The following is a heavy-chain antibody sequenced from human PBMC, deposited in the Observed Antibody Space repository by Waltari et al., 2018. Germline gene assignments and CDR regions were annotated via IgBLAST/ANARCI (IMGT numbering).Heavy chain of an antibody. CDR2: INPNSGGT. CDR3: ARNSIAAAGTGDFDY. CDR1: GYTFTGYY. Sequence: QVQLVQSGAEVKKPGASVKVSCKASGYTFTGYYMHWVRQAPGQGLEWMGWINPNSGGTNYAQKFQGRVTMTRDTSINTAYMELSRLRSDDTAVYYCARNSIAAAGTGDFDYWGQGTLVTVSS. D-gene: IGHD6-13*01. V-gene: IGHV1-2*02. J-gene: IGHJ4*02.